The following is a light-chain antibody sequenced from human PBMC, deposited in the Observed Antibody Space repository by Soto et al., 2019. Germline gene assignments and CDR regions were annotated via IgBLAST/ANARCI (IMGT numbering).Light chain of an antibody. CDR1: SGHSSYI. CDR2: LEGSGSY. J-gene: IGLJ3*02. Sequence: QLVLTQSSSASASLGSSVKLTRTLSSGHSSYIIAWHQQQPGKAPRYLMKLEGSGSYNKGSGVPDRFSGSSSGADRYLTISNLQSEDEADYYCETWDSLRVFGGGTKLTVL. V-gene: IGLV4-60*03. CDR3: ETWDSLRV.